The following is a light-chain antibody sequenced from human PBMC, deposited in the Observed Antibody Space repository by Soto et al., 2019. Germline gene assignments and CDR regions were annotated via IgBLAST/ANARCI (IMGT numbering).Light chain of an antibody. CDR1: RTIDTY. CDR2: GAS. CDR3: QQYDAWPPGT. J-gene: IGKJ4*01. V-gene: IGKV3-15*01. Sequence: DIVMTQSPAFVSASLGERVTLSCRASRTIDTYLAWFQHRLGQPPRLLIFGASVRAPGVPPRFSGGGSGTEFTLTINSLRSEDFAVYFCQQYDAWPPGTFGGGTTVEI.